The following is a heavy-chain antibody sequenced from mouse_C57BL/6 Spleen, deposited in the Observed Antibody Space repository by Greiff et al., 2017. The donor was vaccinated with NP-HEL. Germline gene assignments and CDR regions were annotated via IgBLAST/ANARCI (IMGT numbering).Heavy chain of an antibody. CDR2: ISGGGGNT. V-gene: IGHV5-9*01. CDR3: ARRSNYVDY. J-gene: IGHJ2*01. CDR1: GFTFSSYT. Sequence: EVQLVESGGGLVKPGGSLKLSCAASGFTFSSYTMSWVRQTPEKRLEWVATISGGGGNTYYPDSVKGRFTISRDTAKNTLYLQMSSLRSEDTALYYCARRSNYVDYWGQGTTLTVSS.